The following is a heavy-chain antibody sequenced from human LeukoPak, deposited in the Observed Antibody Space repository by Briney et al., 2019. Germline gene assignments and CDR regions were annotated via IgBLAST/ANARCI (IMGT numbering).Heavy chain of an antibody. Sequence: GESLKISCKGSGYSFTSYWIGWVRQMPGKGLEWMGIIYPGDSDTRYSPSFQGQVTISADKSISTAYLQWSSLKASDTAMYYCARQIGVVVLAAHRRNWFDPWGQGTLVTVSS. V-gene: IGHV5-51*01. CDR3: ARQIGVVVLAAHRRNWFDP. CDR1: GYSFTSYW. CDR2: IYPGDSDT. D-gene: IGHD2-2*01. J-gene: IGHJ5*02.